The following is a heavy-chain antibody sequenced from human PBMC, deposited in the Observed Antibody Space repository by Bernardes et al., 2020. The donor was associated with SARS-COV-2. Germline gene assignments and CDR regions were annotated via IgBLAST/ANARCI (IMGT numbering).Heavy chain of an antibody. CDR3: AKVQAIFWIRPYNSGMDV. J-gene: IGHJ6*02. D-gene: IGHD5-18*01. CDR1: GFTFNNFG. Sequence: GGSLRLSCVASGFTFNNFGMVWVRQAPGRGLEWVAVISYEGSIKYYADSLEGRFTISKDNSKNTVYLQINNLRSEDTAIYYCAKVQAIFWIRPYNSGMDVWGQGTTVTVSS. V-gene: IGHV3-30*18. CDR2: ISYEGSIK.